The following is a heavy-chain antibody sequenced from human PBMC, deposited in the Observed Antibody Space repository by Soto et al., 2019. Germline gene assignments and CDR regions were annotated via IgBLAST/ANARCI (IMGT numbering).Heavy chain of an antibody. J-gene: IGHJ4*02. CDR2: ISAYNGNT. Sequence: QVQLVQSGAEVKKPGASVKVSCKASGYTFTSYGISWVRQAPGQGLEWVGWISAYNGNTNYAQKLQGRVTMTTDTSTSTAYMELRSLRSDDTAVYYCARDHRHYDFWSGYYPFDYWGQGTLVTVSS. CDR3: ARDHRHYDFWSGYYPFDY. CDR1: GYTFTSYG. D-gene: IGHD3-3*01. V-gene: IGHV1-18*01.